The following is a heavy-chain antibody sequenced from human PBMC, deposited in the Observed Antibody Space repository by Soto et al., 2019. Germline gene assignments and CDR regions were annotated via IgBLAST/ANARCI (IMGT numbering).Heavy chain of an antibody. CDR3: ARLFWSGSYPKYNYLDP. V-gene: IGHV1-3*01. D-gene: IGHD3-3*01. J-gene: IGHJ5*02. CDR2: VNADNGNT. Sequence: QVHLVQSGAEVKKPGASVSLSCKTSGYTFSSYSINWVRQAPGQRLEWMGWVNADNGNTKYSEKFQGRVTITRDPSTSTAYMELSSLRSEDTAVYFCARLFWSGSYPKYNYLDPWGQGTLVTVSS. CDR1: GYTFSSYS.